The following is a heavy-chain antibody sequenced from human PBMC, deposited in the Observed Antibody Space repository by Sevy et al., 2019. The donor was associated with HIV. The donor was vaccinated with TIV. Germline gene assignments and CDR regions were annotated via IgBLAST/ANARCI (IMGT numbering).Heavy chain of an antibody. CDR3: AKGAVRGVIILSYGMDV. CDR1: GFTFSSYA. Sequence: AGSLRLSCAASGFTFSSYAMSWVRQAPGKELEWVSAIGGSGGSTYYADSVKGRFTISRDNSKNTLYLQMNSLRAEDTAVYYCAKGAVRGVIILSYGMDVWGQGTTVTVSS. D-gene: IGHD3-10*01. J-gene: IGHJ6*02. CDR2: IGGSGGST. V-gene: IGHV3-23*01.